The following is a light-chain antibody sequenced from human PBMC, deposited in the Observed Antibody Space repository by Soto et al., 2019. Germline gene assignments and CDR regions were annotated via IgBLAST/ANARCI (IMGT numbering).Light chain of an antibody. CDR1: QGISSW. J-gene: IGKJ4*01. Sequence: DIQMTQSPSSLSASVGDRVTITCRASQGISSWLAWYQQKPGKPPKVLIYASNLPRGVSSRFSASGSGIDFARNIDNLKPADIATYYCLQASTFPLAFGGGTTVEIK. V-gene: IGKV1D-12*01. CDR3: LQASTFPLA. CDR2: AS.